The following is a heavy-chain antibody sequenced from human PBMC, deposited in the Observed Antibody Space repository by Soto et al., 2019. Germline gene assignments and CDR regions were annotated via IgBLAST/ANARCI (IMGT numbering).Heavy chain of an antibody. V-gene: IGHV4-30-4*08. CDR3: ARGVTVFVLVSRFLFDP. CDR1: GGSIIDGDYS. Sequence: PSVPLCLTCTVSGGSIIDGDYSWSCVRKSPGKGLEWIGHIYNSGITYYNPSLKSRVVISIDTSRNQFSLRLNSLTAADRAVYFCARGVTVFVLVSRFLFDPWGQGTVVTVSS. D-gene: IGHD3-3*01. J-gene: IGHJ5*02. CDR2: IYNSGIT.